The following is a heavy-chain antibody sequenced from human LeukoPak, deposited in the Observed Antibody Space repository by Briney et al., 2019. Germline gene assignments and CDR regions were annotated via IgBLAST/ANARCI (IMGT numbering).Heavy chain of an antibody. V-gene: IGHV4-39*07. Sequence: SETLSLTRTVSGDSITGYYWGWIRQPPGKGLEWIGNIYYTGNTYYNASLKSRVTISVDTSKNQFSLKVISMTAADTAVYYCTESDGYGLIRICGRGTMVTVSS. CDR2: IYYTGNT. CDR1: GDSITGYY. CDR3: TESDGYGLIRI. J-gene: IGHJ3*02. D-gene: IGHD3-10*01.